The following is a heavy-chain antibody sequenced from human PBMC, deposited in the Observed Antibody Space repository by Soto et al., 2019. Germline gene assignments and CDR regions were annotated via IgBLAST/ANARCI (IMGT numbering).Heavy chain of an antibody. V-gene: IGHV3-23*01. CDR1: GFSFTNYA. D-gene: IGHD2-15*01. CDR2: ISTTGGTT. Sequence: GGSLRLSCAASGFSFTNYAMSWVRQAPGKGLEWVSVISTTGGTTYSADSVKGRFTISRHNSKNTLYLQMNSLRAEDTAVYYCAKGDYSGRDYYYGMDVWGQGTTVTVSS. CDR3: AKGDYSGRDYYYGMDV. J-gene: IGHJ6*02.